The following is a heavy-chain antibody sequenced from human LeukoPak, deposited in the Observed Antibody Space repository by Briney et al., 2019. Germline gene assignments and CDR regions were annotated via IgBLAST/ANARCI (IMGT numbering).Heavy chain of an antibody. D-gene: IGHD6-19*01. J-gene: IGHJ4*02. CDR2: ISGSGGST. V-gene: IGHV3-23*01. CDR3: AKVGSSSVGWYLDY. Sequence: GGSLRLSCAASGFTFSSYAMSWVRQAPGKGLDWVSAISGSGGSTYYADSGKGRFTISRDNSKNTLYLQMNSLRAEDTAVYYCAKVGSSSVGWYLDYWGQGTLVTVSS. CDR1: GFTFSSYA.